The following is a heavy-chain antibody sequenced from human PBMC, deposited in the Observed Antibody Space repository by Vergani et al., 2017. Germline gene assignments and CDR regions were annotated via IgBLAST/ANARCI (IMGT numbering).Heavy chain of an antibody. D-gene: IGHD1-14*01. J-gene: IGHJ3*01. V-gene: IGHV3-9*01. CDR1: GINFDNYA. CDR3: TAGRTGRDPFDV. CDR2: INDNSAII. Sequence: EVQLVESGGALVQPGRSLRLSFSAPGINFDNYAMHWVRQAPGKGLEWVSVINDNSAIIIYADSVRGRFTISRDNAKKSLYLQMNSLKTDDTALYYCTAGRTGRDPFDVWGRGTLVTVSS.